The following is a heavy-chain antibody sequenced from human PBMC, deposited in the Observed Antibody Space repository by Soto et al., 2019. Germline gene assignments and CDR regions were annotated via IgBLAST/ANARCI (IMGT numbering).Heavy chain of an antibody. CDR2: TYRSGSA. CDR1: CGSIVGGGYS. Sequence: PSETLSLTRTVSCGSIVGGGYSWTWIRQSPGKGLEWIGYTYRSGSAYYNPSLKSRVTISVDRSKNQFSLNLTSVTAADTAVYYCARDYYGMDVWGQGTTVTVSS. J-gene: IGHJ6*02. V-gene: IGHV4-30-2*06. CDR3: ARDYYGMDV.